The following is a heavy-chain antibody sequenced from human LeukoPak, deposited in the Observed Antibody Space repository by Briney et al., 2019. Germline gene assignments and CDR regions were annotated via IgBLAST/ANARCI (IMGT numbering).Heavy chain of an antibody. D-gene: IGHD6-13*01. V-gene: IGHV4-59*08. CDR3: ARRTSSSWYNWFDP. Sequence: PETLSLTCTASGGSISSYYWSWIRQPPGKGLEWIGYIYYSGSTNYNPSLKSRVTISVDTSKNQFSLKLSSVTAADTAVYYCARRTSSSWYNWFDPWGQGTLVTVSS. J-gene: IGHJ5*02. CDR2: IYYSGST. CDR1: GGSISSYY.